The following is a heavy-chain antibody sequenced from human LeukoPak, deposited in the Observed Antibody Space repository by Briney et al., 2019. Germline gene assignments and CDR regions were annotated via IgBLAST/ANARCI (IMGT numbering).Heavy chain of an antibody. D-gene: IGHD3-3*01. V-gene: IGHV4-59*01. Sequence: SETLSLTCTVSGGSISSYYWSWIRRPPGKGLEWIGYIYYSGSTNYNPSLKSRVTISVDTSKNQFSLKLSSVTAADTAVYYCARVDQTIFGVVNAFDIWGQGTMVTVSS. CDR2: IYYSGST. CDR1: GGSISSYY. CDR3: ARVDQTIFGVVNAFDI. J-gene: IGHJ3*02.